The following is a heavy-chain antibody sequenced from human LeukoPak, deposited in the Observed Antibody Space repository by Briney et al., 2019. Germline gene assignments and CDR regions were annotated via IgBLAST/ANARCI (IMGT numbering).Heavy chain of an antibody. D-gene: IGHD2-2*01. Sequence: GGSLRLSCAASGFTFSSYAMSWVRQAPGKGLEWVSAISGSGGSTYYADSVKGRFTISRDNSKNTLYLQMNSLRAEDTAVYYCAKDGGCSSTSCYPSFLDYWGQGTLVTVSS. V-gene: IGHV3-23*01. CDR3: AKDGGCSSTSCYPSFLDY. CDR2: ISGSGGST. J-gene: IGHJ4*02. CDR1: GFTFSSYA.